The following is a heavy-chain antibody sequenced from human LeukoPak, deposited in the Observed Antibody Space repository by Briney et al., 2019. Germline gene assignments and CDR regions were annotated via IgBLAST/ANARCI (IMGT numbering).Heavy chain of an antibody. CDR2: FDPEDGET. CDR3: ATYNWNRRYFDY. D-gene: IGHD1-1*01. CDR1: GYTLTELS. Sequence: ASVKVSCKVSGYTLTELSMHWVRQAPGKGLEWMGGFDPEDGETIYAQKFQGRVTMTEDTSTDTDYMELSSLRSEDTAVYYCATYNWNRRYFDYWGQGTLVTVSS. V-gene: IGHV1-24*01. J-gene: IGHJ4*02.